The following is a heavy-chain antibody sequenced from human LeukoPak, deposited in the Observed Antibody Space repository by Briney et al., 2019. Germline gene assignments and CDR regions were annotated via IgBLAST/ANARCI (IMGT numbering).Heavy chain of an antibody. D-gene: IGHD6-13*01. CDR1: VFTFSSYS. Sequence: GGSLRLSCAASVFTFSSYSMNWVRPAPGKGLEWVSSISSSSSYIYYADSVKGRFSISRDNAKNSLYLQMNSLRAEDTAVYYCARVQRSSWAPAGYWGQGTLVTVSS. J-gene: IGHJ4*02. V-gene: IGHV3-21*01. CDR3: ARVQRSSWAPAGY. CDR2: ISSSSSYI.